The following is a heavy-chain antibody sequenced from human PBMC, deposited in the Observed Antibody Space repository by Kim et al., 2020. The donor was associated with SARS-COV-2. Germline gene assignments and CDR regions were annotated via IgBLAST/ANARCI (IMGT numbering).Heavy chain of an antibody. CDR3: ARGTLIRSSFYGGNSGTNYYYGMDV. V-gene: IGHV1-2*06. J-gene: IGHJ6*02. CDR1: GYTFTGYY. D-gene: IGHD4-17*01. Sequence: ASVKVSCKASGYTFTGYYMHWVRQAPGQGLEWMGRINPNSGGTNYAQKFQGRVTMTRDTSISTAYMELSRLRSDDTAVYYCARGTLIRSSFYGGNSGTNYYYGMDVWGQGTTVTVSS. CDR2: INPNSGGT.